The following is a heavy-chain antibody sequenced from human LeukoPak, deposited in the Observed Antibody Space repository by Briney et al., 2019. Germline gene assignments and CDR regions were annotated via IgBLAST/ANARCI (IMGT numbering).Heavy chain of an antibody. CDR2: YYYSGST. J-gene: IGHJ4*02. V-gene: IGHV4-61*01. CDR1: GGPLRSYCYH. D-gene: IGHD4-17*01. Sequence: KPSETLSLPCAVSGGPLRSYCYHWGRIPQPPGEGLGWVGYYYYSGSTNYNPSLKSRVTISVDTSKNQFSLKLSSVTAADTAVYYCARGLTDGRYGDYDDYWGQGTLVTVSS. CDR3: ARGLTDGRYGDYDDY.